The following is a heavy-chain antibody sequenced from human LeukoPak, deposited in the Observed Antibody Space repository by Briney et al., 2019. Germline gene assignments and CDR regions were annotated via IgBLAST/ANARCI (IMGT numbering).Heavy chain of an antibody. J-gene: IGHJ4*02. CDR1: GGSISSSSYY. CDR2: IYYSGGT. Sequence: PSETLSLTCTVSGGSISSSSYYWGWIRQPPGKGLEWIGSIYYSGGTYYNPSLKSRVTISVDTSKNQFSLKLSSVTAADTAVYYCGGGALRLGELSLEGYFDYWGQGTLVTVSS. CDR3: GGGALRLGELSLEGYFDY. D-gene: IGHD3-16*02. V-gene: IGHV4-39*07.